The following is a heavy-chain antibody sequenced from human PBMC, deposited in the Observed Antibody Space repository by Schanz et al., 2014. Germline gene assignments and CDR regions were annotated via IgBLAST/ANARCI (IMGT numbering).Heavy chain of an antibody. J-gene: IGHJ4*02. Sequence: EVQLLESGGGLVQPGGSLRLSCIGSGFTFRSYVLGWVRQAPGKGLEWVSLVSASGGGPFYADSVKGRFTISRDNSRNTVYLQMSSLRAEDTAVYYCVKDDRGDVVVVAANYWGQGAQXIVSS. CDR2: VSASGGGP. V-gene: IGHV3-23*01. CDR3: VKDDRGDVVVVAANY. CDR1: GFTFRSYV. D-gene: IGHD2-15*01.